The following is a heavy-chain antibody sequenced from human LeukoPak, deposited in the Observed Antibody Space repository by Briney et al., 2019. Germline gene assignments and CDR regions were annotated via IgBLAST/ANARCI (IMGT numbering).Heavy chain of an antibody. CDR3: AIDPNWGTHS. Sequence: AGGSLRLSCAASGFTFSTYTMYWVRHPPGKRLEWVSIIGNNGGGIHYADSVKGRFTISRDNFKNALYPQMNSLRVEDTAVYYCAIDPNWGTHSWGQGVLVTVSS. V-gene: IGHV3-23*01. D-gene: IGHD7-27*01. CDR1: GFTFSTYT. J-gene: IGHJ4*02. CDR2: IGNNGGGI.